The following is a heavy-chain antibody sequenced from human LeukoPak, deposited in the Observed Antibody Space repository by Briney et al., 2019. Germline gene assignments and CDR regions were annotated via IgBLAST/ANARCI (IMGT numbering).Heavy chain of an antibody. CDR1: GGTFSSYA. V-gene: IGHV1-69*06. Sequence: ASVKVSCKASGGTFSSYAISWVRQAPGQGLEWMGGIIPIFGTANYAQKFQGRVTITADKSTSTAYMELSSLRSEDTAVYYCARTLYYYDSSEADAFDIWGQGTMVTVSS. CDR3: ARTLYYYDSSEADAFDI. J-gene: IGHJ3*02. CDR2: IIPIFGTA. D-gene: IGHD3-22*01.